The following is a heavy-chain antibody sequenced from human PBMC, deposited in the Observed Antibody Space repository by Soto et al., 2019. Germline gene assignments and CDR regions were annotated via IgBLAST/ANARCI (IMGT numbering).Heavy chain of an antibody. J-gene: IGHJ6*02. CDR3: ARDPYSSSPLYYYYYGMDV. V-gene: IGHV1-46*01. CDR1: GYTFTSYY. CDR2: INPSGGST. D-gene: IGHD6-6*01. Sequence: ASVKVSCKASGYTFTSYYMHWVRQAPGQGLEWMGIINPSGGSTSYAQKFQGRATMTRDTSTSTVYMELSSLRSEDTAVYYCARDPYSSSPLYYYYYGMDVWGQGTTVPVSS.